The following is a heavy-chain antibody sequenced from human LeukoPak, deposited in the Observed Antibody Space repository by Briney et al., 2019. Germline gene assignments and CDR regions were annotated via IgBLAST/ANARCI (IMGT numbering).Heavy chain of an antibody. D-gene: IGHD3-9*01. Sequence: QTGGSLRLSCAASGFTFSSYWMSWVRQAPGKGLEWVANIKQDGSEKYYVDSVKGRFTISRDNAKNSLYLQMNSLRAEDTAVYYCAGERGATGYLDAFDIWGQGTMVTVSS. CDR2: IKQDGSEK. CDR1: GFTFSSYW. J-gene: IGHJ3*02. CDR3: AGERGATGYLDAFDI. V-gene: IGHV3-7*01.